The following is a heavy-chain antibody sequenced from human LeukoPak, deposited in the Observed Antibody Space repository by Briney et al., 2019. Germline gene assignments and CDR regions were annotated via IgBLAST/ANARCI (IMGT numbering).Heavy chain of an antibody. CDR2: IYYSGST. J-gene: IGHJ4*02. V-gene: IGHV4-59*12. CDR3: ARGYGEYSGYDYVYYFDY. D-gene: IGHD5-12*01. Sequence: SETLSLTCTVSGGSISSYYWSWIRQPPGKGLEWIGYIYYSGSTNYNPSLKSRVTISVDTSKNQFSLKLSSVTAADTAVYYCARGYGEYSGYDYVYYFDYWGQGTLVTVSS. CDR1: GGSISSYY.